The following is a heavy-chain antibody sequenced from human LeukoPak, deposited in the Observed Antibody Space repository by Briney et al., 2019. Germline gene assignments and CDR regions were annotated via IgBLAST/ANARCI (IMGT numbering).Heavy chain of an antibody. J-gene: IGHJ6*02. D-gene: IGHD3-3*01. Sequence: SETLSLNCAVYGGSFSGYYWSWIRQPPGKGLEWIGEINHSGSTNYNPSLKSRVTISVDTSKNQFSLKLSSVTAADTAVYYCARDGFWSGGSDGMDVWGQGTTVTVSS. V-gene: IGHV4-34*01. CDR3: ARDGFWSGGSDGMDV. CDR1: GGSFSGYY. CDR2: INHSGST.